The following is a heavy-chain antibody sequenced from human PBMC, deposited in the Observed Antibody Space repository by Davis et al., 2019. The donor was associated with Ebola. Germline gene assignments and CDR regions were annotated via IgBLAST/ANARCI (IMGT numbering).Heavy chain of an antibody. V-gene: IGHV1-2*06. D-gene: IGHD4-17*01. Sequence: AASVKVSCKASGYTFTGYSMHWVRQAPGQGLEWMGRINPNSGGTNHAQKFQDRVTMTRDTSITTAYMELSRLRYADTAVYYCAMTTVTAVDGIFYFDNWGQGTLITVS. CDR1: GYTFTGYS. CDR3: AMTTVTAVDGIFYFDN. J-gene: IGHJ4*02. CDR2: INPNSGGT.